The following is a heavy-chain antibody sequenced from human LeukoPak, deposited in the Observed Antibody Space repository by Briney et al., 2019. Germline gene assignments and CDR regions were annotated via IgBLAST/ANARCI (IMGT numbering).Heavy chain of an antibody. CDR1: GFTFSSYS. J-gene: IGHJ4*02. V-gene: IGHV3-48*02. CDR2: ISSSSSTI. D-gene: IGHD3-22*01. Sequence: GGSLRLSCAASGFTFSSYSMNWVRQAPGNGLEWVSYISSSSSTIYYADSVKGRFTISRDNAKNSLYLQMNSLRDEDTAVYYCARDLLDYYDSSGYTFDYWGQGTLVTVSS. CDR3: ARDLLDYYDSSGYTFDY.